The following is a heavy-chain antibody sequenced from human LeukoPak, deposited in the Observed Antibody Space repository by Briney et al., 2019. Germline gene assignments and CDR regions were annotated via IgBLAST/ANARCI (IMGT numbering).Heavy chain of an antibody. J-gene: IGHJ3*02. CDR3: VRRRYYDAFDI. Sequence: SETLSLTCAVYGGSFSGYYWSWIRQPPGKGLEWIGEINHSGSTNYNPSLKSRVTISVDTSKNQFSLKLSSVTAADTAVYYCVRRRYYDAFDIWGQGTMVTVSS. CDR2: INHSGST. CDR1: GGSFSGYY. D-gene: IGHD3-10*01. V-gene: IGHV4-34*01.